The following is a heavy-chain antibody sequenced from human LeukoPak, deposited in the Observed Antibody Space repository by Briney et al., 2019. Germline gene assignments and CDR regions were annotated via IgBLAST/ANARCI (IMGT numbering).Heavy chain of an antibody. CDR1: GFTFSTYA. CDR3: ARGGYSSSWYDYGMDV. CDR2: ISYDGTNR. J-gene: IGHJ6*02. Sequence: GRSLRLSCTASGFTFSTYAMHWVRQAPGKGLEWVAVISYDGTNRYYVDSVKGRFTISRDNSKNTLYLQMNSLRAEDTAVYYCARGGYSSSWYDYGMDVWGQGTTVTVSS. D-gene: IGHD6-13*01. V-gene: IGHV3-30*14.